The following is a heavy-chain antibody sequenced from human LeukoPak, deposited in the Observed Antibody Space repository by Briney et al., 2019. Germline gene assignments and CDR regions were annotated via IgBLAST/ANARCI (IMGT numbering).Heavy chain of an antibody. Sequence: PGGSLRLSCAASGFTFTTYWMSWVRQAPGKGLEWVANIKQDGSDKFYADSVKGRFTISGDNAKNSLYLQMNSLRAEDSAIYYCARDKIEGATLFDNWGQGTLVTVSS. D-gene: IGHD1-26*01. CDR3: ARDKIEGATLFDN. J-gene: IGHJ4*02. V-gene: IGHV3-7*01. CDR2: IKQDGSDK. CDR1: GFTFTTYW.